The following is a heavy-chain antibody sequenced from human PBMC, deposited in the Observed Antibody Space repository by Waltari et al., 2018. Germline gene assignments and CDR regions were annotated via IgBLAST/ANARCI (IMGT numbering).Heavy chain of an antibody. CDR3: AKGAAAGPDYFDY. J-gene: IGHJ4*02. Sequence: EVQLVESGGGLVQPGRSLRLSCAASGFTFDDYAMHWVRQAPGKGLEWVSGISWNSGSIGYADSVKGRFTISRDNAKNSLYLQMNSLRAEDTALYYCAKGAAAGPDYFDYWGQGTLVTVSS. CDR2: ISWNSGSI. CDR1: GFTFDDYA. V-gene: IGHV3-9*01. D-gene: IGHD6-13*01.